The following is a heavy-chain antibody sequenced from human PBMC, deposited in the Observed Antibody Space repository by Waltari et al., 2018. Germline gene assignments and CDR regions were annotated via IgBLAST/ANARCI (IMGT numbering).Heavy chain of an antibody. Sequence: EVQLVESGGGLVKPGGSLRLSCAASGFTFSSYSMNWVRQAQGKGLEWVSSISSSSSYIYYADSVKGRFTISRDNAKNSLYLQMNSLRAEDTAVYYCARESAGYYDSSGYYYVSYWGQGTLVTVSS. CDR2: ISSSSSYI. CDR1: GFTFSSYS. V-gene: IGHV3-21*04. J-gene: IGHJ4*02. D-gene: IGHD3-22*01. CDR3: ARESAGYYDSSGYYYVSY.